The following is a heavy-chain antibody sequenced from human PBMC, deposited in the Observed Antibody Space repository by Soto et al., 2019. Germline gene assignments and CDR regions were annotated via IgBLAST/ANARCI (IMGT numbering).Heavy chain of an antibody. CDR2: LSGSGSST. Sequence: EVQLLESGGGLIQPGGSLRLSCAASIFTIDSYAMSWVRQAPGKGLEWVSSLSGSGSSTYYADSVKGRVTISKDNSRNRLFLQMNSLRAGDTAVYYCAISTRWGYYGMDVWGQGTTVTVSS. V-gene: IGHV3-23*01. J-gene: IGHJ6*02. CDR1: IFTIDSYA. D-gene: IGHD2-2*01. CDR3: AISTRWGYYGMDV.